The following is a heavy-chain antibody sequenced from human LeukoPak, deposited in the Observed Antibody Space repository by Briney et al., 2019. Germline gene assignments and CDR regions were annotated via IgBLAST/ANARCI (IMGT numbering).Heavy chain of an antibody. Sequence: PGGSLRLSCAASGFTFSSYAMHWVRQAPGKGLEWVAVISYDGSNKYYADSVKGRFTISRDNSKNTLYLQMNSLRAEDTAVYYCARAGSATIFGVVNPYYYYYMDVWGKGTTVTVSS. CDR3: ARAGSATIFGVVNPYYYYYMDV. CDR1: GFTFSSYA. D-gene: IGHD3-3*01. J-gene: IGHJ6*03. CDR2: ISYDGSNK. V-gene: IGHV3-30-3*01.